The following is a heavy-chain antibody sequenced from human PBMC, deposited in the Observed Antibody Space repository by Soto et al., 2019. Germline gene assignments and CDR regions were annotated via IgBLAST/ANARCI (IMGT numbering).Heavy chain of an antibody. J-gene: IGHJ6*02. D-gene: IGHD2-2*01. V-gene: IGHV5-10-1*01. CDR1: SYTSTSYW. CDR2: IDPSDSYT. CDR3: ARLIVVVPAAKSTEYYYYGMDV. Sequence: LRLSCTCSSYTSTSYWISWVHQIPGKGQERMGRIDPSDSYTNYSPSFQGHVTISADKSISTAYLQWSSLKASDTAMYYCARLIVVVPAAKSTEYYYYGMDVWGQGTTVTVS.